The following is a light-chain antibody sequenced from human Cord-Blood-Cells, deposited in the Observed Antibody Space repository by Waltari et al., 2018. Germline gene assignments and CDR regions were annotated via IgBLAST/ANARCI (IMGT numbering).Light chain of an antibody. J-gene: IGKJ2*01. CDR2: WAS. Sequence: DLAMTQSPDSLAVSLGERATIHCKSSQSVLYSANNKNYLAWYPQKPGQPPKLLIYWASTRESGVPDRFSGSGSGTGFTLTISSLQAEDVAVYYCQQYYSTPYTFGQGTKLEIK. CDR1: QSVLYSANNKNY. CDR3: QQYYSTPYT. V-gene: IGKV4-1*01.